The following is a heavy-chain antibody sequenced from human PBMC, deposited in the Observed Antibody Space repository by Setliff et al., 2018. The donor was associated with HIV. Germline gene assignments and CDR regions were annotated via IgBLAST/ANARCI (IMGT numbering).Heavy chain of an antibody. CDR1: GGSISSNSYF. Sequence: SETLSLTCSVSGGSISSNSYFWGWIRQPPGRGLEWIGTIYYSGTTYYIPSLKSRVTISVDTSKNQFSLKLSSVTAADTAVYYCARENYGSGSLGVFDPWGQGTLVTVSS. CDR3: ARENYGSGSLGVFDP. D-gene: IGHD3-10*01. J-gene: IGHJ5*02. V-gene: IGHV4-39*07. CDR2: IYYSGTT.